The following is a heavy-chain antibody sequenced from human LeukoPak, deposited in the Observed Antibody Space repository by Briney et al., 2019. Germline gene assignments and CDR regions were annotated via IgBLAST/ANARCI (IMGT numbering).Heavy chain of an antibody. J-gene: IGHJ4*02. CDR3: SRLSYCSSTSCYCTRSVSFWN. Sequence: NHGASLKISCKGSGYSFTSYWIGGVRQMPGKGLEWMGIIYPGSSDTKYDPSFQGQVTISADKSISTAYLQWSSLKASATAMYYCSRLSYCSSTSCYCTRSVSFWNWGQGTLVTVSS. CDR1: GYSFTSYW. V-gene: IGHV5-51*01. CDR2: IYPGSSDT. D-gene: IGHD2-2*01.